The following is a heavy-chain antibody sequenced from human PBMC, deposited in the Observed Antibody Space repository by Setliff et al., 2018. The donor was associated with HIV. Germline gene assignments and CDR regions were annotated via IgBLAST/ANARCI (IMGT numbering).Heavy chain of an antibody. V-gene: IGHV4-34*01. CDR1: GGSFSGYY. Sequence: SETLSLTCAVYGGSFSGYYWSWIRQPPGKGLEWIGEINHSGSTNYNPSLKSRVTISVDTSKNQFSLKLSSVTAADTAVYSCARGDGYNPWNAFDIWGQGTMVTVSS. CDR3: ARGDGYNPWNAFDI. CDR2: INHSGST. D-gene: IGHD5-12*01. J-gene: IGHJ3*02.